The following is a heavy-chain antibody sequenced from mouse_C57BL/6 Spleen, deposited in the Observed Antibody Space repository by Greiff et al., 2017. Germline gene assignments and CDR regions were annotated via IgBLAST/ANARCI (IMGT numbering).Heavy chain of an antibody. CDR2: IDPENGDT. V-gene: IGHV14-4*01. CDR1: GFNIKDDY. Sequence: VQLQQSGAELVRPGASVTLSCTASGFNIKDDYMHWVKQRPEQGLEWIGWIDPENGDTEYASKFQGKATITADTSSNTAYLQLSSLTSEDTAVYYCTTLTGHFDYWGQGTTLTVSS. J-gene: IGHJ2*01. CDR3: TTLTGHFDY.